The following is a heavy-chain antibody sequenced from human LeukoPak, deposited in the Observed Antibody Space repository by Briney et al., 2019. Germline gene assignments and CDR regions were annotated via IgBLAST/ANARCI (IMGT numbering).Heavy chain of an antibody. Sequence: SVKVSCKASGYTFTSYDINWVRQAAGQGLEWMGWMNPNSGNTGYAQKFKGRVTMIRNTSISTAYMELSSLRSEDTAVYYLARCPSSSSSFDFWGQGTLVTVSS. CDR1: GYTFTSYD. V-gene: IGHV1-8*01. CDR2: MNPNSGNT. CDR3: ARCPSSSSSFDF. J-gene: IGHJ4*02. D-gene: IGHD6-6*01.